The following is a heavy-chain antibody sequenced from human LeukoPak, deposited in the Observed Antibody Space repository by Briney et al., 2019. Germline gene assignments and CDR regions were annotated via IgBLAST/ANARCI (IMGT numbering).Heavy chain of an antibody. CDR2: ISSSSSYI. V-gene: IGHV3-21*01. Sequence: KPGGCLRLSCAASGFTFSSYSMNWVRQAPGKGLEWVSSISSSSSYIYYADSVKGRFTISRDNAKNSLYLQMNSLRAEDTAVYYCARGPRGSGWHPEYWGQGTLVTVSS. D-gene: IGHD6-19*01. CDR1: GFTFSSYS. J-gene: IGHJ4*02. CDR3: ARGPRGSGWHPEY.